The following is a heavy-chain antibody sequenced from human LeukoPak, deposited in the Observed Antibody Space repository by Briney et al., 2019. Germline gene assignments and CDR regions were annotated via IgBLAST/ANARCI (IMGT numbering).Heavy chain of an antibody. CDR3: ARGIKVDTFYYFDY. Sequence: QPGGSLRLSCAASGFTFSSYAMHWVRQAPGKGLEYVSSISINGGSTYYANSVKGRFTISRDNSKNTLHLQMGSLRAEDMAVYYYARGIKVDTFYYFDYWGQGTLVTVSS. V-gene: IGHV3-64*01. CDR1: GFTFSSYA. J-gene: IGHJ4*02. D-gene: IGHD5-18*01. CDR2: ISINGGST.